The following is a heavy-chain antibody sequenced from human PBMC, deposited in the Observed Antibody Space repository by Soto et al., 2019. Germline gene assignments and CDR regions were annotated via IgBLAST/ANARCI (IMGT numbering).Heavy chain of an antibody. CDR1: GGTFSSYT. D-gene: IGHD7-27*01. Sequence: QVQLVQSGAEVKKPGSSVKVSCKASGGTFSSYTISWVRQAPGQGLEWMGRISPILGIANYAQKFQGRGTSTADKATSTAYMELSSLRSEDTAVYYCARRRTGEYMDVWGKGTTVTVSS. CDR3: ARRRTGEYMDV. J-gene: IGHJ6*03. CDR2: ISPILGIA. V-gene: IGHV1-69*02.